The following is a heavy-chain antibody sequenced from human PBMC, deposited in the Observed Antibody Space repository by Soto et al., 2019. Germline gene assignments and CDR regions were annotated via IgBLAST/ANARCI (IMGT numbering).Heavy chain of an antibody. CDR1: GGSFSGYY. CDR3: ARLGGSGWFDP. J-gene: IGHJ5*02. V-gene: IGHV4-34*01. CDR2: INHSGST. Sequence: ETLSLTCAVYGGSFSGYYWSWIRQPPGKGLEWIGEINHSGSTNYNPSLKSRVTISVDTSKNQFSLKLSSVTAADTAVYYCARLGGSGWFDPWGQGTLVTVSS. D-gene: IGHD3-10*01.